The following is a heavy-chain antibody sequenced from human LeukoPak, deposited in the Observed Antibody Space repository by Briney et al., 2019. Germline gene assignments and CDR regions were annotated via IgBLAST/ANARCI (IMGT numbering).Heavy chain of an antibody. Sequence: ASVKVSFKVSGYTLTELSMHWVRQAPGKGLEWMGGFDPEDGETIYAQKFQGRVTMTEDTSTDTAYMELSSLRSEDTAVYYCATWATVVTHYFDYWGQGTLVTVSS. CDR1: GYTLTELS. D-gene: IGHD4-23*01. V-gene: IGHV1-24*01. J-gene: IGHJ4*02. CDR3: ATWATVVTHYFDY. CDR2: FDPEDGET.